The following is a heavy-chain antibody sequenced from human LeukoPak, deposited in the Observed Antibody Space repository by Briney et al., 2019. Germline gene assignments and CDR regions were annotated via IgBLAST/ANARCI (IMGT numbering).Heavy chain of an antibody. CDR2: ISYDGSNK. Sequence: GGSLRLSCAASGFTFDDYTMHWVRQAPGKGLEWVAVISYDGSNKYYADSVKGRFTISRDNSKNTLYLQMNSLRAEDTAVYYCARDRTPYDSYDYWGQGTLVTVPS. V-gene: IGHV3-30*04. D-gene: IGHD3-16*01. CDR1: GFTFDDYT. J-gene: IGHJ4*02. CDR3: ARDRTPYDSYDY.